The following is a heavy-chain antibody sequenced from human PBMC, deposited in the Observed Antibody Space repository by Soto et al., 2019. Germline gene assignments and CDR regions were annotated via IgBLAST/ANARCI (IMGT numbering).Heavy chain of an antibody. Sequence: ASVKVSCKASGGTFSSYAISWVRQAPGQGLEWMGGIIPIFGTANYAQKFQGRVTITADESTSTAYMELSSLRSEDTAVYYCAREVAVAVTRDGYYGMDVWGQGTTVTVSS. V-gene: IGHV1-69*13. J-gene: IGHJ6*02. CDR2: IIPIFGTA. CDR3: AREVAVAVTRDGYYGMDV. D-gene: IGHD6-19*01. CDR1: GGTFSSYA.